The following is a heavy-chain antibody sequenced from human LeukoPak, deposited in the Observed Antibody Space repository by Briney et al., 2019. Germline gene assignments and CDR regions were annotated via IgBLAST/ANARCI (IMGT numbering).Heavy chain of an antibody. J-gene: IGHJ4*02. CDR2: TYHSGDT. V-gene: IGHV4-4*02. Sequence: SETLSLTCVLSGGSISSGNWWTWVRQPPGKGLEWIGETYHSGDTNYNPSLGGRITISVDKSKNLFSLKVTSVTAADTATYYCARVSLWFGFESWGQGSLVTVSS. CDR1: GGSISSGNW. D-gene: IGHD3-10*01. CDR3: ARVSLWFGFES.